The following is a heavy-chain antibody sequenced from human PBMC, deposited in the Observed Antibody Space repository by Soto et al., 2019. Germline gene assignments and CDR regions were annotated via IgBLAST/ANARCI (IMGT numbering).Heavy chain of an antibody. D-gene: IGHD6-19*01. V-gene: IGHV3-7*03. CDR3: ASVPGSPGYHGLDV. CDR1: GLTFNKYW. Sequence: EVQLVESGGGLVQPGGSLILSCAASGLTFNKYWMTWVRQAPGKGLEWVATIKHDGSEKSNLDSVEGRFTISRDNARNSLSLQMNSLRVEDTAVYFCASVPGSPGYHGLDVWGQGTTVTVSS. J-gene: IGHJ6*02. CDR2: IKHDGSEK.